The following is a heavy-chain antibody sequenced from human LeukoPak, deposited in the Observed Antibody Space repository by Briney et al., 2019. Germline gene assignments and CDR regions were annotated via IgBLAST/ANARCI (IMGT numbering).Heavy chain of an antibody. CDR1: GYTFTGYY. V-gene: IGHV1-2*02. D-gene: IGHD4-23*01. Sequence: ASMKVSCKASGYTFTGYYMHCVRQAPGQGLEWMGWINPNSGGTNYAQKFQGRVTMTRDTSITTAYMELSRLSSDDTAVYYCARHPGKVTNDWYFDLWGRGTLVTVSS. J-gene: IGHJ2*01. CDR2: INPNSGGT. CDR3: ARHPGKVTNDWYFDL.